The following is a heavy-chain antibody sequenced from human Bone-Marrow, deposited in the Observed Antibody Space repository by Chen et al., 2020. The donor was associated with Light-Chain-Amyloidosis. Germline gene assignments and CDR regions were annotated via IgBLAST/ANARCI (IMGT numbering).Heavy chain of an antibody. CDR3: ASLWAIAAAGSADY. Sequence: EVQLVESGGGLIQPGGSLSLSCAASGFTVSSNYMSWVRQAPGKGLEWVSVIYSGGSTYYADSVKGRFTISRDNSKNTLYLQMNSLRAEDTAVYYCASLWAIAAAGSADYWGQGTLVTVSS. J-gene: IGHJ4*02. CDR1: GFTVSSNY. CDR2: IYSGGST. D-gene: IGHD6-13*01. V-gene: IGHV3-53*01.